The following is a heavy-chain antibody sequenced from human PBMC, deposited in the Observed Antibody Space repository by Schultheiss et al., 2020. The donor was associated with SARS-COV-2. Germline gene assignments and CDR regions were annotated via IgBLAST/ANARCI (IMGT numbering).Heavy chain of an antibody. Sequence: GGSLRLSCAASGFTFSSYVMSWVRQSPGKGLEWVSSISGGNSSTYYADSVKGRFTISRDNSKNTMYLQVNSLRAEDTAVYYCAKDYSDRWYFALWGRGTLVTVSS. V-gene: IGHV3-23*01. CDR1: GFTFSSYV. J-gene: IGHJ2*01. D-gene: IGHD4-17*01. CDR3: AKDYSDRWYFAL. CDR2: ISGGNSST.